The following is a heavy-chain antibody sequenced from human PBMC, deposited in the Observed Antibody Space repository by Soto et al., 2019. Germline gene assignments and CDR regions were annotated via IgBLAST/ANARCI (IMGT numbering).Heavy chain of an antibody. CDR2: ISYDGSNK. CDR3: ARGSAVAGIDY. D-gene: IGHD6-19*01. CDR1: GFTFSSYA. V-gene: IGHV3-30-3*01. Sequence: QVQLVESGGGVVQPGRSLRLSCAASGFTFSSYAMHWVRQAPGKGLEWVAVISYDGSNKYYADSVKGRFTISRDNSKNTLYLQMHSLRAEDTAVYYCARGSAVAGIDYWGQGTLVTVSS. J-gene: IGHJ4*02.